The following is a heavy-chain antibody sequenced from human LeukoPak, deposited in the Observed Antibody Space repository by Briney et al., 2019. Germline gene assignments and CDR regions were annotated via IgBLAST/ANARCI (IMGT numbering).Heavy chain of an antibody. Sequence: SETLSLTCGIYGGSFSDHSWNWIRQPPGKGLEWIGEIHHSGTTEYNPSLKSRVTISADRSKNQFSLNLTSVTAADTAVYYCARWGVVTQRGVHYHYSMDVWDNGTPVTVSS. V-gene: IGHV4-34*01. D-gene: IGHD4-23*01. J-gene: IGHJ6*03. CDR2: IHHSGTT. CDR3: ARWGVVTQRGVHYHYSMDV. CDR1: GGSFSDHS.